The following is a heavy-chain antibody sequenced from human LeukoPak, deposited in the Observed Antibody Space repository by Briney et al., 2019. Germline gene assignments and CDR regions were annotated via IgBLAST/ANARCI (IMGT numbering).Heavy chain of an antibody. J-gene: IGHJ4*02. CDR2: ISSSSNFI. Sequence: GGSLRLSCAASGFNFEIYSMSWVRQAPGKGLEWVSSISSSSNFIYYADSVKGRFTISRDNAKNSLYLQMSSLRVEDTAVYYCARDATLVAFDYWGQGTLVSVSS. D-gene: IGHD4/OR15-4a*01. CDR3: ARDATLVAFDY. V-gene: IGHV3-21*01. CDR1: GFNFEIYS.